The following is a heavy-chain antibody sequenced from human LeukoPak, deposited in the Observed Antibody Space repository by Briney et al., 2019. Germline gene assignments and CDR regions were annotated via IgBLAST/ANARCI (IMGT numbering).Heavy chain of an antibody. CDR2: INHSGST. V-gene: IGHV4-34*01. CDR3: ARFRANYYYYGMDV. Sequence: SETLSLTCAVYSGSFSGYYWSWIRQPPGKGLEWIGEINHSGSTNYNPSLKSRVTISVDTSKNQFSLKLSSVTAADTAVYYCARFRANYYYYGMDVWGKGTTVTVSS. CDR1: SGSFSGYY. J-gene: IGHJ6*04.